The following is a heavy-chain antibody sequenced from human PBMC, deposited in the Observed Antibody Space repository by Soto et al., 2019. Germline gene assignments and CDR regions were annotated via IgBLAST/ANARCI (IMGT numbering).Heavy chain of an antibody. Sequence: QVQLVESGGGVVQPGRSLRLSCAASGCTFSSYGMHWVRQAPCKGLEWVAVISYDGSNKYYADSVKGRFTISRDNSKNTLYLQMNSLRAEDTAVYYCAKDAGSYHYYDSSGYLDYWGQGTLVTVSS. CDR1: GCTFSSYG. V-gene: IGHV3-30*18. CDR3: AKDAGSYHYYDSSGYLDY. D-gene: IGHD3-22*01. J-gene: IGHJ4*02. CDR2: ISYDGSNK.